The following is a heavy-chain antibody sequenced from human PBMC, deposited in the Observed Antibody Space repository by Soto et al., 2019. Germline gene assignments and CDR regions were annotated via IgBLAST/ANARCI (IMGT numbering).Heavy chain of an antibody. Sequence: QVQLGQSGAEVKKPGASVKVSCKASGYTFTSYYMHWVRQAPGQGLEWMGIINPSGGSTSYAQKFQGRVTMTRDTSTSTVYMELSSLRSEDTAVYYCARGVQKGQITMVRGANPDYWGQGTLVTVSS. V-gene: IGHV1-46*01. J-gene: IGHJ4*02. CDR2: INPSGGST. CDR1: GYTFTSYY. D-gene: IGHD3-10*01. CDR3: ARGVQKGQITMVRGANPDY.